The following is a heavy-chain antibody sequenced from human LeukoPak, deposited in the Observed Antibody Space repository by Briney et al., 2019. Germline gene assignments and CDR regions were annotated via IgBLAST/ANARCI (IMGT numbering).Heavy chain of an antibody. D-gene: IGHD3-10*01. Sequence: GGSLRLSCAVSGLTVSSNYMSWVRQAPGKGLEWVSVIYSGGSTYYADSVKGRFTISRDNSKNTLYLQMNSLRAEDTAVYYCASPMATDYWGQGTLVTVSS. CDR3: ASPMATDY. CDR2: IYSGGST. V-gene: IGHV3-66*01. CDR1: GLTVSSNY. J-gene: IGHJ4*02.